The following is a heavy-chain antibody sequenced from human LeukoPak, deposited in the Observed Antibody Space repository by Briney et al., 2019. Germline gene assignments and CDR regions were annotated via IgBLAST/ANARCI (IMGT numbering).Heavy chain of an antibody. J-gene: IGHJ6*02. CDR3: ARDLGGSGSYYYYYYGMDV. V-gene: IGHV1-18*01. CDR1: GYTFTSYG. D-gene: IGHD3-10*01. Sequence: ASVKVSCKASGYTFTSYGISWVRRAPGQGLEWMGWISAYNGDTSYAQKLQGRVTMTTDTSTTTAYMELRSLRSDDTAVYYCARDLGGSGSYYYYYYGMDVWGQGTTVTVSS. CDR2: ISAYNGDT.